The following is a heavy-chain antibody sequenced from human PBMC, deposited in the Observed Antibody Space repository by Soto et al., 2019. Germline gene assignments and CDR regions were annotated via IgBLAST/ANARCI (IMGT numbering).Heavy chain of an antibody. CDR1: GFTFSSYA. CDR2: ISGSGGST. D-gene: IGHD1-26*01. J-gene: IGHJ2*01. V-gene: IGHV3-23*01. Sequence: EVQLLESGGGLVQPGGSLRLSCAASGFTFSSYAMSWVRQAPGKGLEWVSAISGSGGSTYYADSVKGRFTISRDNSKNTLYLQMNSLRAEDTAVYYCAKDPLRGGGSYSHYWYCDLWGRGTLVTVSS. CDR3: AKDPLRGGGSYSHYWYCDL.